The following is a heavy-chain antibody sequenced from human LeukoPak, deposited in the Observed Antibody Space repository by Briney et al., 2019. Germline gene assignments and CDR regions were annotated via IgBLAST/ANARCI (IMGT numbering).Heavy chain of an antibody. V-gene: IGHV3-48*03. Sequence: GGSLRLSCAASGFTFSSYEMNWVRQAPGKGLEWVSYISSSDNTIHYADSEKGRFTISRDNAKNSLYLEMNSLRDEDTAVYYCARVHRGYSYGRLDYWGQGTLVTVSS. CDR1: GFTFSSYE. CDR2: ISSSDNTI. J-gene: IGHJ4*02. CDR3: ARVHRGYSYGRLDY. D-gene: IGHD5-18*01.